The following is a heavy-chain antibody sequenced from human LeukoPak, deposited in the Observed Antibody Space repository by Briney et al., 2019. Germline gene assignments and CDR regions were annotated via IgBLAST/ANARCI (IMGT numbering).Heavy chain of an antibody. D-gene: IGHD3-9*01. CDR3: ARGDYDILTGYLNWFDP. V-gene: IGHV4-38-2*01. J-gene: IGHJ5*02. Sequence: PSETLSLTCAVSGYSISSGYYWGWIRQPPGKGLEWIGSIYHSGSTYYNPSLKSRVTISVDTSKNQFSLKLSSVTAADTAVYYCARGDYDILTGYLNWFDPWGQGTLVTVSS. CDR2: IYHSGST. CDR1: GYSISSGYY.